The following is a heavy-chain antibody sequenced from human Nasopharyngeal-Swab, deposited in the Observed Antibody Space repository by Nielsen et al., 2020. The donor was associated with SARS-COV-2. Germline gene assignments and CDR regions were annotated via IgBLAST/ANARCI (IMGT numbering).Heavy chain of an antibody. Sequence: SETLSLTSAVSGYSISSGYYWGWIRQPPGKGLEWIGSIYHSGSTYYNPSLKSRVTISVDTSKNQFSLKLSSVTAADTAVYYCARRYGDFWGGHYFDYWGQGTLVTVSS. D-gene: IGHD3-3*01. CDR2: IYHSGST. V-gene: IGHV4-38-2*01. J-gene: IGHJ4*02. CDR1: GYSISSGYY. CDR3: ARRYGDFWGGHYFDY.